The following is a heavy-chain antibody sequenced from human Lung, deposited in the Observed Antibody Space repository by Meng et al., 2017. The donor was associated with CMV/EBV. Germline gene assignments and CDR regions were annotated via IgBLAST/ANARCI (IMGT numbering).Heavy chain of an antibody. CDR2: ISSSSSYI. CDR1: GFTFSSYS. V-gene: IGHV3-21*01. J-gene: IGHJ4*02. CDR3: APWIVSSSSGGGY. D-gene: IGHD6-6*01. Sequence: GESXKISXAASGFTFSSYSMNWVRQAPGKGLEWVSSISSSSSYIYYADSVKGRFTIFRDNAKNSLYLQMNSLRAEYTAVYCCAPWIVSSSSGGGYWGQGTLVTVSS.